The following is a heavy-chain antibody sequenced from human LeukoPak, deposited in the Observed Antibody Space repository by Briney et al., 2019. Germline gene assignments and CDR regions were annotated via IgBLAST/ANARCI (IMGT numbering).Heavy chain of an antibody. J-gene: IGHJ4*02. CDR1: GGTFIRYA. Sequence: SVKVSCKASGGTFIRYAISWVRQAPGQGLEWMGGIIPIFGTANYAQKFQGRVTITADESTSTAYMELSSLRSEDTAVYYCARTDSGYYSSFDYWGQGTLVTVSS. CDR2: IIPIFGTA. V-gene: IGHV1-69*13. CDR3: ARTDSGYYSSFDY. D-gene: IGHD3-22*01.